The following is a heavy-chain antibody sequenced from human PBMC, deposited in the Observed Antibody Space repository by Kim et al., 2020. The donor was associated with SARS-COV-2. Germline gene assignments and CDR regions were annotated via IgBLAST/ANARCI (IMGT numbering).Heavy chain of an antibody. J-gene: IGHJ4*02. V-gene: IGHV3-21*03. D-gene: IGHD6-19*01. CDR2: YI. CDR3: ARPYSSGFDY. Sequence: YIYYEDPVKGRFTISRDNAKNSLYLRMNSLRAEDTAVYYCARPYSSGFDYWGQGTLVTVSS.